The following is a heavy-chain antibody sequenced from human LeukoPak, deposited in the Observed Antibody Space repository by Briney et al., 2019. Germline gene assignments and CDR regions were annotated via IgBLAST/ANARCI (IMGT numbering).Heavy chain of an antibody. CDR3: ARDESYGIIGTIGY. CDR1: GYTFTGYY. V-gene: IGHV1-2*02. CDR2: INPNSGGT. D-gene: IGHD1-7*01. J-gene: IGHJ4*02. Sequence: ASVKVSCKASGYTFTGYYMHWVRQAPGQGLEWMGWINPNSGGTNYAQKFQGRVTMTRDTSISTAYMELSRLRSDDTAVYYCARDESYGIIGTIGYWGQGTLVTVSS.